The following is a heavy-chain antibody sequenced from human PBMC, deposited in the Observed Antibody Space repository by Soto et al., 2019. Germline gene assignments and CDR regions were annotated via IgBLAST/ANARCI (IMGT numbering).Heavy chain of an antibody. CDR1: GFTYSSYD. Sequence: EVKLLESGGDLVQPGGSLRLSCVASGFTYSSYDMSWVRQAPGKGLEWVSTITGGSDNTHYADSVKGRFTISRDNSRNTLSLQMHSLRVEDTAVYHCAKGRLAVAAPYTWFDPWGLGTLVTVSS. V-gene: IGHV3-23*01. CDR3: AKGRLAVAAPYTWFDP. CDR2: ITGGSDNT. J-gene: IGHJ5*02. D-gene: IGHD6-19*01.